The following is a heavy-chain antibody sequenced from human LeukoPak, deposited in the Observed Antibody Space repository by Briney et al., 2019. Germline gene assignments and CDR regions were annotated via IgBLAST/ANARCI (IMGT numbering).Heavy chain of an antibody. CDR3: ARDNLEASWGSPGDY. J-gene: IGHJ4*02. CDR1: GYTFTDYY. V-gene: IGHV1-2*02. Sequence: ATVKVSCMASGYTFTDYYLHWVRQAPGQGLEWMGWINPNSGGTNYAQKFQGRVTLTRDTSMSTAYMEISRPTSDDTAVYYCARDNLEASWGSPGDYWGQGTLVTVSS. CDR2: INPNSGGT. D-gene: IGHD2-2*01.